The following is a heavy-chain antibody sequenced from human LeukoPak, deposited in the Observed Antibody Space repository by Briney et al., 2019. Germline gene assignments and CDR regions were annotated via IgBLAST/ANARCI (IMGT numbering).Heavy chain of an antibody. CDR2: IRSKAYGGTT. D-gene: IGHD3-9*01. CDR1: GFTFSSYS. J-gene: IGHJ3*02. Sequence: GGSLRLSCAASGFTFSSYSMNWVRQAPGKGLEWVGFIRSKAYGGTTEYAASVKGRFTISRDDSKSIAYLQMNSLKTEDTAVYYCTRVTTYYDILTGYSLDIWGQGTMVTVSS. V-gene: IGHV3-49*04. CDR3: TRVTTYYDILTGYSLDI.